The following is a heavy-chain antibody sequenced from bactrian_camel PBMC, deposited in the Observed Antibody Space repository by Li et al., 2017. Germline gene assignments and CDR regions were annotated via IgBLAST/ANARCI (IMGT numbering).Heavy chain of an antibody. V-gene: IGHV3S42*01. CDR2: INSGAGTT. CDR1: GFTFSRYA. D-gene: IGHD3*01. CDR3: TTSGFRY. Sequence: VQLVESGGGLVQPGGSLRLSCVASGFTFSRYAMSWVRQAPGKELEWVSSINSGAGTTNYADSVQGRFIISQDNAKRTLYLQMNSLKSEDTAMYYCTTSGFRYWGQGTQVTV. J-gene: IGHJ4*01.